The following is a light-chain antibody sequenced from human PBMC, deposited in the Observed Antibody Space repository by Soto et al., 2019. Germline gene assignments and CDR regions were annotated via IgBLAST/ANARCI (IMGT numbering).Light chain of an antibody. CDR1: QSVGNNY. CDR2: DAS. Sequence: EIVLTQSPGTLSLSPGERATLSCRASQSVGNNYLAWFQQKPGQAPRLLIDDASRRATGIPDRFSGSGSGTDLTLTINRLEPEDFAVYYCQQCSSSPLTFGGGTKVEIK. CDR3: QQCSSSPLT. V-gene: IGKV3-20*01. J-gene: IGKJ4*01.